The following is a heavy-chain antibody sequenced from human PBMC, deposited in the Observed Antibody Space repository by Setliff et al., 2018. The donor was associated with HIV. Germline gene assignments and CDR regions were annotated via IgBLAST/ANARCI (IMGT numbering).Heavy chain of an antibody. CDR1: GFTFNRFT. CDR2: ISSSSSYI. V-gene: IGHV3-21*01. Sequence: PGGSLRLSCAASGFTFNRFTMNWVRQAPGKGLEWVSSISSSSSYIYYADSVKGRFTISRDYAKNSLYLQMNSLRAEDTAVYFCARDRVPLDAGDAFDIWGQGTMVT. J-gene: IGHJ3*02. CDR3: ARDRVPLDAGDAFDI. D-gene: IGHD3-10*01.